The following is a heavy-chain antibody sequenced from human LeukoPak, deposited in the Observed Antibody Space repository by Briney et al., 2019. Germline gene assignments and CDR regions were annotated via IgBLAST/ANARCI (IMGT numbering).Heavy chain of an antibody. CDR2: ISWNSGSI. V-gene: IGHV3-9*01. J-gene: IGHJ3*02. D-gene: IGHD2-15*01. Sequence: PGRSLRLSCAASGFTFDDYAMHWVRQAPGKGLEWVSGISWNSGSIGYADSVKGRFTISRDNAKNTLYLQMNSLRAEDTAVYYCARESCCSGGSCYSGRAFDIWGQGTMVTVSS. CDR3: ARESCCSGGSCYSGRAFDI. CDR1: GFTFDDYA.